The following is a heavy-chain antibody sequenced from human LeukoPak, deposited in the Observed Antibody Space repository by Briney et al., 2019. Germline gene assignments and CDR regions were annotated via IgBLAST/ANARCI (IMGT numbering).Heavy chain of an antibody. CDR1: GFTFGDYA. J-gene: IGHJ6*03. Sequence: GGSLRLSCAASGFTFGDYAIQWVRQAPGKGREWVSLINWDATRTYYADSVKGRFTISRDNSKNSLSLQMNSLRPECTALYYCAKERRGYYMDVWGKGTRVTVTS. CDR3: AKERRGYYMDV. CDR2: INWDATRT. D-gene: IGHD3-10*01. V-gene: IGHV3-43D*04.